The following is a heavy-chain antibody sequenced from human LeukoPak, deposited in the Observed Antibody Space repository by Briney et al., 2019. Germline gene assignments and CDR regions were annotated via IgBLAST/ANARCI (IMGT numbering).Heavy chain of an antibody. V-gene: IGHV4-34*01. CDR1: GGSFSGYY. CDR2: INRSGST. Sequence: SETLSLTCAVYGGSFSGYYWSWIRQPPGKGLEWIGEINRSGSTNYNPSLKSRVTISVDTSKNQFSLKLSSVTAADTAVYYCAGYYDSSGYGGLHLDFDYWGQGTLVTVSS. J-gene: IGHJ4*02. CDR3: AGYYDSSGYGGLHLDFDY. D-gene: IGHD3-22*01.